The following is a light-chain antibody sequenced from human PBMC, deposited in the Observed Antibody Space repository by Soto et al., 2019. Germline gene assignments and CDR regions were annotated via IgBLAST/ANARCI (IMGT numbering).Light chain of an antibody. CDR3: QQHDSTPFT. CDR2: GAS. CDR1: HSVSTTS. Sequence: EIVLTQSPGTLSLSAGERATLSCRASHSVSTTSLAWYQQKPGQAPRLLIYGASSRATGIPDRFSGSGSGTDFTLTISRLEPEDFAVYYCQQHDSTPFTFGQGTKLEIK. V-gene: IGKV3-20*01. J-gene: IGKJ2*01.